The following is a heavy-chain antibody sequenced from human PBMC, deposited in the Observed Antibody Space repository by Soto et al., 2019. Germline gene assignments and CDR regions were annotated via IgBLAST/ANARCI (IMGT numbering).Heavy chain of an antibody. V-gene: IGHV4-59*12. Sequence: PSETLSLTCTVSSGSISSYDWSWIRQPPGKGLEWIGYIYYSGITNYNPSLKSRVTISVDTSKNQFSLKLSSVTAADTAVYYCARGRSSGYYYVGYFDYWGHGTLVTVSS. CDR1: SGSISSYD. CDR3: ARGRSSGYYYVGYFDY. D-gene: IGHD3-22*01. J-gene: IGHJ4*01. CDR2: IYYSGIT.